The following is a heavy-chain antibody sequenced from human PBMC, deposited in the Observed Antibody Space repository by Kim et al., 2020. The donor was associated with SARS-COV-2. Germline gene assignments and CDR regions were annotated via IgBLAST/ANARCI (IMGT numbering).Heavy chain of an antibody. CDR1: GFTFSDYY. V-gene: IGHV3-11*01. J-gene: IGHJ5*02. CDR2: ISSSGSTI. Sequence: GGSLRLSCAASGFTFSDYYMSWIRQAPGKGLEWVSYISSSGSTIYYADSVKGRFTISRDNAKNSLYLQMNSLRAEDTAVYYCARSGSDILTGYDSVGWFDPWGQGTLVTVSS. D-gene: IGHD3-9*01. CDR3: ARSGSDILTGYDSVGWFDP.